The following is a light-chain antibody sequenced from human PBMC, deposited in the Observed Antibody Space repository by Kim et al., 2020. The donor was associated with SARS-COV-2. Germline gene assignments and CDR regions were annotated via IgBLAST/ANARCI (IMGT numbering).Light chain of an antibody. CDR1: SGSIASNY. V-gene: IGLV6-57*03. J-gene: IGLJ3*02. Sequence: LTTSCTRGSGSIASNYVQCYQQRPGSAPTTMIYENDRRPSGVPDRFSGSIDSSSNSASLTISGLKTEDEADYSCQSFDSSTHSWVFGGGTQLTVL. CDR2: END. CDR3: QSFDSSTHSWV.